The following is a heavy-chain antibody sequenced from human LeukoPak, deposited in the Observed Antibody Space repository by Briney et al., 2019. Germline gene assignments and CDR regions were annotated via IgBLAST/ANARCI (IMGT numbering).Heavy chain of an antibody. Sequence: GGSLRLSCAASGFTFRNYVIHWVRQAPGKGLEWVAVTSSDLNVKLYADSVKGRFTISRDHSRSTLYLQMNSLRPEDTAIYYCAKQLGYCSDGSCYFPYWGQGTLVTVSS. V-gene: IGHV3-30*18. CDR3: AKQLGYCSDGSCYFPY. CDR2: TSSDLNVK. CDR1: GFTFRNYV. D-gene: IGHD2-15*01. J-gene: IGHJ4*02.